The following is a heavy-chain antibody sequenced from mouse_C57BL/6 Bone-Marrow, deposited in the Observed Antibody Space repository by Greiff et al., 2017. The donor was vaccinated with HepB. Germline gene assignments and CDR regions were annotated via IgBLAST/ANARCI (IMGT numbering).Heavy chain of an antibody. Sequence: VQLQQPGAELVKPGASVKLSCKASGYTFTSYWMQWVKQRPGQGLEWIGEIDPSDSYTNYNQKFKGKATLTVDTSSSTAYMQLSSLTSEDSAVDYCARDGSSTTVVATNFDYWGQGTTLTVSS. V-gene: IGHV1-50*01. CDR3: ARDGSSTTVVATNFDY. D-gene: IGHD1-1*01. CDR1: GYTFTSYW. CDR2: IDPSDSYT. J-gene: IGHJ2*01.